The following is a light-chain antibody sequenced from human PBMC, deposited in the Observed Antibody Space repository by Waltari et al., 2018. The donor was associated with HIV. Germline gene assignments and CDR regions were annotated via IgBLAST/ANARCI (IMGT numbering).Light chain of an antibody. J-gene: IGLJ1*01. CDR3: AAWDDSLLYV. Sequence: QSVLTQPPSASGTPGQRVTISCSGSSSNIGSNYVYWYQQLPGTAPQLLIYRNNQRPSGVPDRFSCSKAGTSASLAISGVRSEDEADYYCAAWDDSLLYVFGTGTKVTVL. CDR2: RNN. CDR1: SSNIGSNY. V-gene: IGLV1-47*01.